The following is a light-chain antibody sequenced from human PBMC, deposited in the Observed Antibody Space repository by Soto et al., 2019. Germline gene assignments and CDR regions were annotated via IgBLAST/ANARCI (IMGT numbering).Light chain of an antibody. J-gene: IGKJ4*01. V-gene: IGKV3-11*01. CDR2: DAS. CDR1: QSVSSK. CDR3: QQRSNWPPV. Sequence: EIVMTQSPATLSVSPGEGATLSCRASQSVSSKLAWYQQKPGQAPRLLIYDASNRATGIPARFSGSGSGTDFTLTISSLEPEDFAVYYCQQRSNWPPVFGGGTKVDI.